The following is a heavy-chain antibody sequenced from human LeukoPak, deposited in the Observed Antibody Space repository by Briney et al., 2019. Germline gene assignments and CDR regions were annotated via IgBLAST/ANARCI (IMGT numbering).Heavy chain of an antibody. D-gene: IGHD3-10*01. V-gene: IGHV3-30*18. CDR2: ISYDGSNK. Sequence: PGRSLRLSCAASGFTFSSYGMHWVRQAPGKGLEWVAVISYDGSNKYYADSVKGRFTISRDNSKNTLYLQMNSLRAEDTALYYCAKEGEALLWFGELIPQPLDYWGQGTLVTVSS. CDR1: GFTFSSYG. CDR3: AKEGEALLWFGELIPQPLDY. J-gene: IGHJ4*02.